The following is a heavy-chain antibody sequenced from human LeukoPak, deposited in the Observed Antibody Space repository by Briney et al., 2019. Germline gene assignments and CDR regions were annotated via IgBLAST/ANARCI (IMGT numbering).Heavy chain of an antibody. V-gene: IGHV1-8*01. CDR3: ARGGIAVAGTAGDY. CDR1: GYTVTSYD. D-gene: IGHD6-19*01. CDR2: MNPNSGNT. Sequence: GASVKVSCKASGYTVTSYDINWVRQATGQGLEWMGWMNPNSGNTGYAQKFQGRVTMTRNTSISTAYMELSSLRSEDTAVYYCARGGIAVAGTAGDYWGQGTLVTVSS. J-gene: IGHJ4*02.